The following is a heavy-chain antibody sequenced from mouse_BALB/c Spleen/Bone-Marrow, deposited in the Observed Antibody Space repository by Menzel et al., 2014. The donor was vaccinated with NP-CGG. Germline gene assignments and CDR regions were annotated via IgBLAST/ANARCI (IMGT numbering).Heavy chain of an antibody. CDR2: IDLYKGGT. CDR1: GYAFTDYN. CDR3: ARLGDGYYDALDY. D-gene: IGHD2-3*01. J-gene: IGHJ4*01. Sequence: EVQLQQSGPELVKPGASVKVSCKASGYAFTDYNIYWVKQRHGKSLEWIGYIDLYKGGTSYNQKFKGKATLTVDKSSSTAYMHLNSLTSEDSAVYYCARLGDGYYDALDYWGQGTSVTVSS. V-gene: IGHV1S135*01.